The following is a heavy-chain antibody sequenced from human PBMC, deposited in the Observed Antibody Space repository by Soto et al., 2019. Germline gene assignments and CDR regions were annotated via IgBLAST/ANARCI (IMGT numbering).Heavy chain of an antibody. CDR1: GFTFSSYG. V-gene: IGHV3-33*01. CDR3: ARYCSGGSCYPYYYGMDF. J-gene: IGHJ6*02. Sequence: GGSLRLSCAASGFTFSSYGMHWVRQAPGKGLEWVAVIWYDGSNKYYADSVKGRFTISRDNSKNTLYLQMNSLRVEDTAVYYCARYCSGGSCYPYYYGMDFWGQGTMVTVSS. D-gene: IGHD2-15*01. CDR2: IWYDGSNK.